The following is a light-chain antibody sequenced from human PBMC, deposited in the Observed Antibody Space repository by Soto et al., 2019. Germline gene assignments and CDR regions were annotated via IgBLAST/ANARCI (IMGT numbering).Light chain of an antibody. CDR2: KSY. Sequence: DIQLTQSPSTLSASVGDRVIITCRASTSPSGWLAWYQQKPGKAPKLLIYKSYTLQSGVPSTFSGSGSVTDFTLTVSSLQPADFATYYCTQYYNYSWTFSQGTKVVIK. J-gene: IGKJ1*01. V-gene: IGKV1-5*03. CDR3: TQYYNYSWT. CDR1: TSPSGW.